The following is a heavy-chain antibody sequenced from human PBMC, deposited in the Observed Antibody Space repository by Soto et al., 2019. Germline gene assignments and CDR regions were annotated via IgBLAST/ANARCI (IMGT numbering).Heavy chain of an antibody. J-gene: IGHJ6*02. CDR2: ISFDGSNR. Sequence: GGSLRLSCAASGFTVSAYGMYWVRQAPGKGLEWLAVISFDGSNRYYADSVKGRFTISRDNSENTLFLQMSSLRPDDTAVYHCARGVMSGASFYALDVWGQGTTVTVSS. CDR3: ARGVMSGASFYALDV. V-gene: IGHV3-30*03. CDR1: GFTVSAYG. D-gene: IGHD2-15*01.